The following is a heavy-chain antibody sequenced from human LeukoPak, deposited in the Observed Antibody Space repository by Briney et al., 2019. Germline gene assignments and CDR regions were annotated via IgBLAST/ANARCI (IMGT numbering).Heavy chain of an antibody. D-gene: IGHD6-6*01. CDR1: GGSISSYY. Sequence: SETLSLTCIVSGGSISSYYWSWIRQPAGSGLEWIGRIYTSGTTDYNPSLRTRVTISVDASRNQFSLNLSSVTAADTAVYYCARWSGSVTARNYYYYMDVWGEGTTVTVSS. J-gene: IGHJ6*03. CDR3: ARWSGSVTARNYYYYMDV. V-gene: IGHV4-4*07. CDR2: IYTSGTT.